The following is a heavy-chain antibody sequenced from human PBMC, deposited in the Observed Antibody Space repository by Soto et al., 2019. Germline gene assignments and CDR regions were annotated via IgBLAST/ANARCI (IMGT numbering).Heavy chain of an antibody. D-gene: IGHD3-22*01. CDR3: ARANYDSSGSYYYYGMDV. J-gene: IGHJ6*02. V-gene: IGHV1-69*13. CDR2: IIPIFGTA. Sequence: SVKVSCKASGGTFSSYATSWVRQAPGQGLEWMGGIIPIFGTANYAQKFQGRVTITADESTSTAYMELSSLRSEDTAVYYCARANYDSSGSYYYYGMDVWGQGTTVTVFS. CDR1: GGTFSSYA.